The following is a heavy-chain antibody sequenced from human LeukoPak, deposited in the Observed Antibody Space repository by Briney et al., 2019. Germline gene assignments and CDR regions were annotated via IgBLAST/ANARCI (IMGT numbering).Heavy chain of an antibody. CDR1: GVTFINSA. V-gene: IGHV3-23*01. Sequence: TGGSLRLSCAASGVTFINSAMNWVRQGPGKGLELVSGMSGSCDGRSYEDSVNGCLTISRDSSNNTLFLQINSLRAADTAAYYCAKGRSADITAAINHWGQGPLVTVSS. D-gene: IGHD6-25*01. CDR2: MSGSCDGR. J-gene: IGHJ5*02. CDR3: AKGRSADITAAINH.